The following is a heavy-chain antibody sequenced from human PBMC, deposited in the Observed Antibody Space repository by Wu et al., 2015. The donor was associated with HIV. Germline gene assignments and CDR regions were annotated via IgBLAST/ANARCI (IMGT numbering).Heavy chain of an antibody. V-gene: IGHV1-18*01. CDR3: ARDEPSGSGSYLPFYYYYYGMDV. Sequence: QVQLVQSGAEVKKPGASVKVSCKASGYTFTSYGISWVRQAPGQGLEWMGWISAYNGNTNYAQKLQGRVTMTTDTSTSTAYMELRSLRSDDTAVYYCARDEPSGSGSYLPFYYYYYGMDVWGQGTTVTVSS. J-gene: IGHJ6*02. CDR2: ISAYNGNT. D-gene: IGHD3-10*01. CDR1: GYTFTSYG.